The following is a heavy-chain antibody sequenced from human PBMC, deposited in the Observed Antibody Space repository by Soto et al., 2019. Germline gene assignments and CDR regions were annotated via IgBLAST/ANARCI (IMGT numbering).Heavy chain of an antibody. CDR2: ISAYNGNT. D-gene: IGHD3-16*02. J-gene: IGHJ4*02. V-gene: IGHV1-18*01. Sequence: GASVEVSCKASGYTFTSYGISWVRQAPGQGLEWMGWISAYNGNTNYAQKLQGRVTMTTDTSTSTAYMELRSLRSDDTAVYYCARVTYYDYIWGSYRHGVYFDYWGQGTLVTVSS. CDR3: ARVTYYDYIWGSYRHGVYFDY. CDR1: GYTFTSYG.